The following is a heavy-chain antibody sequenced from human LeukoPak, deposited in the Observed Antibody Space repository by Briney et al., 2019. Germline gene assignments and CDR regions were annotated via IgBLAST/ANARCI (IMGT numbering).Heavy chain of an antibody. CDR1: GYTFASYG. CDR2: ISAYDGNT. J-gene: IGHJ4*02. V-gene: IGHV1-18*01. D-gene: IGHD3-16*01. CDR3: ARELGEPDY. Sequence: ASVKVSCKASGYTFASYGISWVRQAPGQGLEWMGWISAYDGNTNYAQKLQGRVTMTTDASTSIAYMELRSLKSDDTAVYYCARELGEPDYWGQGTLVTVSS.